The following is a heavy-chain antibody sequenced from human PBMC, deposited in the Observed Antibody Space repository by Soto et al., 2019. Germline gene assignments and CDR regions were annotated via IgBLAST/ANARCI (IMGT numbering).Heavy chain of an antibody. V-gene: IGHV3-11*01. Sequence: QVQLVEAGGGLVKPGVSLRLSGAASGFPFSDYYMSWILQPPVKGLEWVSYISSSCSTIYYAESVKGRFTISRDNAKNSLYLQRNSLRAEDTAVYYCARIAANYYYGMDVWGQGTTVTVSS. J-gene: IGHJ6*02. CDR2: ISSSCSTI. D-gene: IGHD6-13*01. CDR1: GFPFSDYY. CDR3: ARIAANYYYGMDV.